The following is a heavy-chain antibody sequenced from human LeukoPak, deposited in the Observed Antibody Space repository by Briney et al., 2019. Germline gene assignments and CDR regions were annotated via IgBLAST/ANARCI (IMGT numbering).Heavy chain of an antibody. Sequence: GGSLRLSCAASGFTFSNYWMHWVRQAPGKGLVWVSRINSDGSSTSYADSVKGRFTNSRDNAKNTLYLQMNSLRAEDTAVYYCARVSSGSYFGYYYYYMDVWGKGTTVTVSS. CDR3: ARVSSGSYFGYYYYYMDV. CDR1: GFTFSNYW. V-gene: IGHV3-74*01. J-gene: IGHJ6*03. D-gene: IGHD1-26*01. CDR2: INSDGSST.